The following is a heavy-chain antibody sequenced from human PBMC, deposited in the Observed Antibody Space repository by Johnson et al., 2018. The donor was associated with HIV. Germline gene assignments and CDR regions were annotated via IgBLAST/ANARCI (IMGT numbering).Heavy chain of an antibody. CDR1: GFTFSSYA. D-gene: IGHD2-21*02. Sequence: VQLVESRGVLVQPGGSLRLSCAASGFTFSSYAMSWVRQAPGKGLEWVSAISGSGGSTDYADSVKGRFTISRDNSKNTLYVQMNSLRAEETAVYYCAREEAYCGGDCYSAFDIWGQGTMVTVSS. CDR3: AREEAYCGGDCYSAFDI. J-gene: IGHJ3*02. CDR2: ISGSGGST. V-gene: IGHV3-23*04.